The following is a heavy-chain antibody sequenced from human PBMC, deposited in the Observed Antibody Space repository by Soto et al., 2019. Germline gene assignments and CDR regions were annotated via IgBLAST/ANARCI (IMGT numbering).Heavy chain of an antibody. J-gene: IGHJ6*02. Sequence: SETLSLTCAVSGGSISGGGYSWSWIRQPPGKGLEWIGYIYHSGSTYYNPSLKGRVTISVDRSKNQFSLKLSSVTAADTAVYYCARAIAAAGNYYYYYGMDVWGQGTTVTVSS. CDR2: IYHSGST. V-gene: IGHV4-30-2*01. CDR3: ARAIAAAGNYYYYYGMDV. CDR1: GGSISGGGYS. D-gene: IGHD6-13*01.